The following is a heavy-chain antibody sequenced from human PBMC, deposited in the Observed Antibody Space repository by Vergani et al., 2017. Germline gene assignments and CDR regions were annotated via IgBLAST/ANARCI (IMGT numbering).Heavy chain of an antibody. CDR3: AHRRGTMVRGVSFDP. V-gene: IGHV2-26*01. Sequence: QVTLKESGPVLVKPTETLTLTCTVSGFSLSNARMGVSWIRQPPGKALEWLAHIFSNDEKSYSTSLKSRLTISKDTSKSQVVLTMTNMDPVDTATYYCAHRRGTMVRGVSFDPWGQGTLVTVSS. D-gene: IGHD3-10*01. J-gene: IGHJ5*02. CDR2: IFSNDEK. CDR1: GFSLSNARMG.